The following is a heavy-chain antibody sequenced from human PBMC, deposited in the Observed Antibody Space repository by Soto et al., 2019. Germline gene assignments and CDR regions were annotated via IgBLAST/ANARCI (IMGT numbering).Heavy chain of an antibody. V-gene: IGHV4-59*08. CDR3: ARLVRYCSGGSCYFTRDAFDI. Sequence: SETLSVTCPLSAGSISSDYWSWIRQPPEKGLEWIGYIYYSGSTNYNPSLKSRVTISVDTSKNQFSLKLSSVTAADTAVYYCARLVRYCSGGSCYFTRDAFDIWGQGTMVT. D-gene: IGHD2-15*01. CDR1: AGSISSDY. CDR2: IYYSGST. J-gene: IGHJ3*02.